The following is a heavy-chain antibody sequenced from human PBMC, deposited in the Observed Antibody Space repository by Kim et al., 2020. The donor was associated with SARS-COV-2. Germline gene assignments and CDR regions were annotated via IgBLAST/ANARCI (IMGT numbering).Heavy chain of an antibody. V-gene: IGHV3-30*18. J-gene: IGHJ4*02. CDR3: AKDFQPITMVRGVIDY. Sequence: GGSLRLSCAASGFTFSSYGMHWVRQAPGKGLEWVAVISYDGSNKYYADSVKGRFTISRDNCKNTLYLQMNSLRAEDTAVYYCAKDFQPITMVRGVIDYWGQGTLVTVSS. D-gene: IGHD3-10*01. CDR2: ISYDGSNK. CDR1: GFTFSSYG.